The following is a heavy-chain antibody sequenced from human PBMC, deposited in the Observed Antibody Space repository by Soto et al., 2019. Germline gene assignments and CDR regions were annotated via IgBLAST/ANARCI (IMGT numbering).Heavy chain of an antibody. CDR2: IYYSGST. V-gene: IGHV4-31*03. CDR3: AGDRDEYAFDI. J-gene: IGHJ3*02. CDR1: GGSISSGGYY. Sequence: SETLSLTCTVSGGSISSGGYYWSWLRQHPGKGLEWIGYIYYSGSTYYNPSLKSRVTISVDTSKTQFSLKLSSVTAAVPAVYYCAGDRDEYAFDIWGQGTMVTVSS.